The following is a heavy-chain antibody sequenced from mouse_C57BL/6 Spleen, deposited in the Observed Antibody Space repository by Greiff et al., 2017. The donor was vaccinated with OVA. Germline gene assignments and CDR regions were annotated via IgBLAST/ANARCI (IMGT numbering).Heavy chain of an antibody. J-gene: IGHJ3*01. CDR2: IDPNSGGT. CDR3: ARANWGRDWFAY. D-gene: IGHD4-1*01. CDR1: GYTFTSYW. V-gene: IGHV1-72*01. Sequence: QVQLKQPGAELVKPGASVKLSCKASGYTFTSYWMHWVKQRPGRGLEWIGRIDPNSGGTKYNEKFKSKATLTVDKPSSTAYMQLSSLTSEDSAVYYSARANWGRDWFAYWGQGTLVTVSA.